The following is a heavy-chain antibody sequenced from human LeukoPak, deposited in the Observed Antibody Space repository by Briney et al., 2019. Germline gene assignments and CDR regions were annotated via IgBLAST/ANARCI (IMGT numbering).Heavy chain of an antibody. CDR2: INPNSGGT. Sequence: ASVKVSCKASGYTFTGYYMHWVRQAPGQGLEWMGWINPNSGGTNYAQKFQGRVTMTRDTSISTAYMELSRLRSDDTAVYYCAREDRYCTNGVCYTVLYFDYWGQGTLVTDSS. CDR3: AREDRYCTNGVCYTVLYFDY. D-gene: IGHD2-8*01. V-gene: IGHV1-2*02. CDR1: GYTFTGYY. J-gene: IGHJ4*02.